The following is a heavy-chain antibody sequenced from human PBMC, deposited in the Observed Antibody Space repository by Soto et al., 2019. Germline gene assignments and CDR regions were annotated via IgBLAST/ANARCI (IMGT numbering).Heavy chain of an antibody. CDR1: GGSFSGYY. CDR3: ERGEGLAAAGRAEYEWLDH. J-gene: IGHJ5*02. D-gene: IGHD6-13*01. CDR2: INHSGST. Sequence: SETLSLTCAVYGGSFSGYYWSWIRQPPGKGLEWIGEINHSGSTNYNPSLKSRVTISVDTSKNQFSLKLSSVTAADTAVYYCERGEGLAAAGRAEYEWLDHWGQGTLVTVSS. V-gene: IGHV4-34*01.